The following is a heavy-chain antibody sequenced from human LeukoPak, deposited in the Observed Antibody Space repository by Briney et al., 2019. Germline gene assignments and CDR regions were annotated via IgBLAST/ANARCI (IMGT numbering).Heavy chain of an antibody. D-gene: IGHD2-15*01. CDR1: GFTFSNYA. CDR3: ARDYGGSYYFDY. Sequence: GGSLRLSCAASGFTFSNYAFSWVRQAPGQGLEWVSGISGSRMTTFYADSVKGRFTISRDNSKNTILLQMNSLSAEDTAVYYCARDYGGSYYFDYWGQGTLVTVSS. V-gene: IGHV3-23*01. J-gene: IGHJ4*02. CDR2: ISGSRMTT.